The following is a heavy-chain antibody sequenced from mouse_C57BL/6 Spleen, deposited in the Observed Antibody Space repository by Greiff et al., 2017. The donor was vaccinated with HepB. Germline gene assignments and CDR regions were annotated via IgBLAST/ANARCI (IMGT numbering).Heavy chain of an antibody. D-gene: IGHD3-2*02. J-gene: IGHJ3*01. V-gene: IGHV1-19*01. CDR1: GYTFTDYY. CDR3: ARGGDSSGHGFAY. CDR2: INPYNGGT. Sequence: EVKLMESGPVLVKPGASVKMSCKASGYTFTDYYMNWVKQSHGKSLEWIGVINPYNGGTSYNQKFKGKATLTVDKSSSTAYMELNSLTSEDSAVYYCARGGDSSGHGFAYWGQGTLVTVSA.